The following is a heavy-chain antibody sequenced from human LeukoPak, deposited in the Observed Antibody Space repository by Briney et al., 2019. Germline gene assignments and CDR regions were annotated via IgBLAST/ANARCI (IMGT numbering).Heavy chain of an antibody. CDR1: GGSISSGGYY. CDR3: ASAQHHDYGDYVYFDH. D-gene: IGHD4-17*01. CDR2: IYYSGST. Sequence: SETLSLTCTVSGGSISSGGYYWSWIRQHPGKGLEWIGYIYYSGSTYYNPSLKSRVTISVDTSKNQFSLKLSSVTAADTAVYYCASAQHHDYGDYVYFDHWGQGTLVTVSS. J-gene: IGHJ4*02. V-gene: IGHV4-31*03.